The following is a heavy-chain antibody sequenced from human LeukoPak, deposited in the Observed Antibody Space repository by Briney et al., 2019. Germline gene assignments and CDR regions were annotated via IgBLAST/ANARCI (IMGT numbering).Heavy chain of an antibody. J-gene: IGHJ4*02. V-gene: IGHV3-21*01. Sequence: GGSLRLSCAASGFTFSSYSMNWVRQAPGKGLEWVSSISSSSSYIYYADSVEGRFTISRDNAKNSLYLQMNSLRAEDTAVYYCARDFLAAAGTDFDYWGQGTLVTVSS. CDR3: ARDFLAAAGTDFDY. D-gene: IGHD6-13*01. CDR2: ISSSSSYI. CDR1: GFTFSSYS.